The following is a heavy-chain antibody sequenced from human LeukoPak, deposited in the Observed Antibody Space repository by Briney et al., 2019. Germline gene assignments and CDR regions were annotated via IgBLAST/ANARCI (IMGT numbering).Heavy chain of an antibody. CDR1: GFSFTNPW. CDR2: IKSKTDGGTA. J-gene: IGHJ3*02. D-gene: IGHD2-21*02. CDR3: TTDLHIVVLTALDAFDI. V-gene: IGHV3-15*01. Sequence: PGGSLRLSCAASGFSFTNPWMSWVRQAPGTGLEWVGRIKSKTDGGTADYAAPVEGRFSISRDDSKNTLYLQMNSLKTEDTAVYYCTTDLHIVVLTALDAFDIWGQGTMVTVSS.